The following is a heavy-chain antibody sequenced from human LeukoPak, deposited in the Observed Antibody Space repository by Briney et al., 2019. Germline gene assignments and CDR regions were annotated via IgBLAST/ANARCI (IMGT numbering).Heavy chain of an antibody. Sequence: PGRSLRLSCAASGFTFDDYAMHWVPQAPGKALEWGSGLSWNSGSIGYADSVKGRFTISRDNAKNSLYLQMNSLRAEDTALYYCAKDMSSLLYSAYNWFDPWGQGTLVTVSS. D-gene: IGHD2-2*02. J-gene: IGHJ5*02. CDR3: AKDMSSLLYSAYNWFDP. CDR1: GFTFDDYA. V-gene: IGHV3-9*01. CDR2: LSWNSGSI.